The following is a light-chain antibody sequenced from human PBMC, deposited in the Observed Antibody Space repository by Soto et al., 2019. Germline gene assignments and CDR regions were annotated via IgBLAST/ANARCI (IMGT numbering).Light chain of an antibody. CDR3: QQSYSTPRT. CDR1: QSISNY. V-gene: IGKV1-39*01. J-gene: IGKJ1*01. CDR2: AAS. Sequence: DIQMTQSPSSLSASVGDSVTITCRASQSISNYLNWYQQKPGKAPKLLIYAASSLQSGVQSRFSGGGSGTDFTRNISRLQPENFATYYCQQSYSTPRTVGKGTNLGIK.